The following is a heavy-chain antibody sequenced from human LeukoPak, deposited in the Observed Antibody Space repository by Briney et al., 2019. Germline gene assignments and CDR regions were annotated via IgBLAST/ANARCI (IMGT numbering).Heavy chain of an antibody. CDR1: GYTFTCYY. D-gene: IGHD3-9*01. Sequence: GASVKVSCKASGYTFTCYYMHWVRQAPGQGLEWMRIINPRGGSTRHAQKFQGRVTMTRDTSTSTVYMELSSLRSEDTAVYYCARDRAPKYYDILTRSWFDPWGQGTLVTVSS. CDR3: ARDRAPKYYDILTRSWFDP. CDR2: INPRGGST. J-gene: IGHJ5*02. V-gene: IGHV1-46*01.